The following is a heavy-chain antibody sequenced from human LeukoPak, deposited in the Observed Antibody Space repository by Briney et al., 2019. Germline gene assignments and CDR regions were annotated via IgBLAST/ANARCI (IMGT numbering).Heavy chain of an antibody. CDR2: INHSGST. D-gene: IGHD2-8*01. Sequence: ETLSLTCAVYGGSFSGYYWSWIRQPPGKGLEWIGEINHSGSTNYNPSLKSRVTISVDTSKNQFSLKLSSVTAADTAVYYCASENARYNWFDPWGQGTLVTVSS. V-gene: IGHV4-34*01. J-gene: IGHJ5*02. CDR3: ASENARYNWFDP. CDR1: GGSFSGYY.